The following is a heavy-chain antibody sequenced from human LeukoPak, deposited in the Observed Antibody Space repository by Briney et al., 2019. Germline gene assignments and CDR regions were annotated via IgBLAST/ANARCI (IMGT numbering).Heavy chain of an antibody. CDR3: ARRSYSASYYDY. CDR2: IFPGDSDT. J-gene: IGHJ4*02. V-gene: IGHV5-51*01. D-gene: IGHD1-26*01. CDR1: GYSFSTYW. Sequence: GESLKISCKGSGYSFSTYWIGWVRQMPGKGLEWMGIIFPGDSDTRYSPSFQGQVTISADKSISTAYLQWSSLKASDTAMYYCARRSYSASYYDYWGQGTLVTASS.